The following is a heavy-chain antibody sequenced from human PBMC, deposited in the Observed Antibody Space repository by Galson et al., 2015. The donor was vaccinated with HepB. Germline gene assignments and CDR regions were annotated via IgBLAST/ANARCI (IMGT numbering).Heavy chain of an antibody. V-gene: IGHV3-21*01. CDR3: ARDPTGTDYYGLEV. J-gene: IGHJ6*02. D-gene: IGHD1-1*01. CDR2: ISSSNGFI. Sequence: SLRLSCAASGFTFGTYTMNWVRQAPGKGLEWVSSISSSNGFIYYADSVKGRFTISRDNAKSSLFLHMNSLRAEDTAVYYCARDPTGTDYYGLEVWAKGPRSASP. CDR1: GFTFGTYT.